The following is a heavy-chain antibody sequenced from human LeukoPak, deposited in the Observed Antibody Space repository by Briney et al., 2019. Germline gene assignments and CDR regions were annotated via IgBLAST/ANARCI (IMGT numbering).Heavy chain of an antibody. CDR1: GYTFTSYY. CDR2: ISAYNGNT. J-gene: IGHJ1*01. CDR3: ARAWYYYDSSGALGYFQH. V-gene: IGHV1-18*04. Sequence: GASVKVSCKASGYTFTSYYMHWVRQAPGQGLEWMGWISAYNGNTNYAQKLQGRVTMTTDTSTSTAYMELSSLRSEDTAVYYCARAWYYYDSSGALGYFQHWGQGTLVTVSS. D-gene: IGHD3-22*01.